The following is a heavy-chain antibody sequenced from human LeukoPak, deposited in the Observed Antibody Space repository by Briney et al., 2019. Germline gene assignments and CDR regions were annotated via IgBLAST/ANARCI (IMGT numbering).Heavy chain of an antibody. Sequence: GGNLRLYCAASGFTVSSYWMSRVRQAPGKGLEWVANIKKDGSEKYYVDSVKGRFTISRDNAKTSLYLQMNSLRAEDTAVYYCARDLSGVTGYTYGRGIDYWGQGTLVTVSS. CDR3: ARDLSGVTGYTYGRGIDY. V-gene: IGHV3-7*01. CDR2: IKKDGSEK. J-gene: IGHJ4*02. CDR1: GFTVSSYW. D-gene: IGHD5-18*01.